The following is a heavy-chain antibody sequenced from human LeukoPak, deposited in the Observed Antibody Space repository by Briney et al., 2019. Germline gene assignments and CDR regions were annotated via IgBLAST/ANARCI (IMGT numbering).Heavy chain of an antibody. Sequence: GGSLRLSCAASGFTVSNNYMSWVRQAPGKGLEWVSVIYSGGPTYYADPVRGRFTISRDNSKNTLYLQMNSLRAEDTAVYFCARRTGSSWALDYWGQGTLVTVSS. V-gene: IGHV3-53*01. D-gene: IGHD6-13*01. CDR2: IYSGGPT. J-gene: IGHJ4*02. CDR3: ARRTGSSWALDY. CDR1: GFTVSNNY.